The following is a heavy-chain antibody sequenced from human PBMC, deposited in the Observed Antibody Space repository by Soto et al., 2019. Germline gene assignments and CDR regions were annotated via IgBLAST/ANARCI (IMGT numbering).Heavy chain of an antibody. Sequence: GGSLRLSCAASGFTFDDYAMHWVRQAPGKGLEWVSGIDWNSGTIGYADSVKGRFTISRDNAKNSLYLQMNSLRAEDTALYYCAKTEGFLEWLNRAFDIWGQGTMVTVSS. CDR2: IDWNSGTI. J-gene: IGHJ3*02. V-gene: IGHV3-9*01. CDR3: AKTEGFLEWLNRAFDI. CDR1: GFTFDDYA. D-gene: IGHD3-3*01.